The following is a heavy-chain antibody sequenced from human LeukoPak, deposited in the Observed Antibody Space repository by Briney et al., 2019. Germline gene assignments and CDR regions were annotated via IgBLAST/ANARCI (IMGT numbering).Heavy chain of an antibody. V-gene: IGHV3-73*01. CDR1: GFTFSGSA. Sequence: GGSLRLSCAASGFTFSGSAMHWVRQASGKGLEWVGRIRSKANNYATAYAASVKGRFTISRDDSKNTAYLQMNSLKTEDTAVYYCTRLNDFGDPSFDYWGQGILVTVSS. CDR2: IRSKANNYAT. J-gene: IGHJ4*02. CDR3: TRLNDFGDPSFDY. D-gene: IGHD4-17*01.